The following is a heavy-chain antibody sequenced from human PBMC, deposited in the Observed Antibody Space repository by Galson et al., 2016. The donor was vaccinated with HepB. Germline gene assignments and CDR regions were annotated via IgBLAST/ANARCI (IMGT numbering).Heavy chain of an antibody. CDR2: ISSDGRNQ. J-gene: IGHJ4*02. CDR1: GFTFLSYG. Sequence: SLRLSCAVSGFTFLSYGMHWVRQAPGRGLEWVAVISSDGRNQHYADSVKGRFTISRDNAKNTVFLQLNSLRTEDTAVYYCARGAREFEYWGQGTLVTVSS. V-gene: IGHV3-30*03. D-gene: IGHD3-10*01. CDR3: ARGAREFEY.